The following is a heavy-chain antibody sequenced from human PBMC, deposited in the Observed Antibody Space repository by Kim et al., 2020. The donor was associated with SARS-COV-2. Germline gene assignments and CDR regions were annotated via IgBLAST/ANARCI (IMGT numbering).Heavy chain of an antibody. J-gene: IGHJ6*03. CDR1: GYTFTNNA. D-gene: IGHD7-27*01. Sequence: ASVKVSCKASGYTFTNNAIHWVRQAPGQGLEWMGWISPGSGHTKSSQKFQGGVTITTDTSASTAYMELSSLRSEDTAVYYCARTLGLDVWGKGTTVTVSS. CDR3: ARTLGLDV. CDR2: ISPGSGHT. V-gene: IGHV1-3*01.